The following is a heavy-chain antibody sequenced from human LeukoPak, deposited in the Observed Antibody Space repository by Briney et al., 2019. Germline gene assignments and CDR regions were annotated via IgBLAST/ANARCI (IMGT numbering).Heavy chain of an antibody. CDR1: GLTFSSYA. D-gene: IGHD1-1*01. CDR2: ISYDGSNK. J-gene: IGHJ4*02. V-gene: IGHV3-30*04. Sequence: GGSLRLSCAASGLTFSSYAMHWVRQAPGKGLEWVAVISYDGSNKYYADSVKGRFTISRDNSKNTLYLQMNSLRAEDTAVYYCARDPLGTRPGFDCWGQGTLVTVSS. CDR3: ARDPLGTRPGFDC.